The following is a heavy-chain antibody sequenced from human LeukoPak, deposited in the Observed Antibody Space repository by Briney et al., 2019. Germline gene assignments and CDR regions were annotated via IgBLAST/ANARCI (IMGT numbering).Heavy chain of an antibody. Sequence: SETLSLTCTVSGGSISSYYWSWIRQPPGKGLEWIGYIYYSGSTNYNPSLKSRVTISVDTSKNQFSLKLNSVTAADTAVYYCARGQWLPVFDFWGQGTLVTVSS. CDR2: IYYSGST. V-gene: IGHV4-59*01. D-gene: IGHD3-22*01. CDR3: ARGQWLPVFDF. CDR1: GGSISSYY. J-gene: IGHJ4*02.